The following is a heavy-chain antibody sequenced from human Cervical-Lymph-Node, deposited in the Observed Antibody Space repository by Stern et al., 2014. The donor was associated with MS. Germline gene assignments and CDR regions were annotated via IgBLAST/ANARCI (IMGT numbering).Heavy chain of an antibody. J-gene: IGHJ3*02. D-gene: IGHD6-6*01. V-gene: IGHV4-61*02. Sequence: VQLQESGPGLVKPSQTLSLTCTVSGGSISSTSYYWNWIRQPAGKGLEWIGRIGPSGTTKYTPALNSRVTISGDTPKTQFSLKLSSVTAADTAVYYCARDVGYISAGDDAFDIWGPGTMILVSS. CDR1: GGSISSTSYY. CDR3: ARDVGYISAGDDAFDI. CDR2: IGPSGTT.